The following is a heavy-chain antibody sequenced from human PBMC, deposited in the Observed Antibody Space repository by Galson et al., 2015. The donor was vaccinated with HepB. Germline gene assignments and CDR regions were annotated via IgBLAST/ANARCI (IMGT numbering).Heavy chain of an antibody. CDR1: GYTFTSYA. CDR2: INAGNGNT. V-gene: IGHV1-3*01. CDR3: ARDPHRGFTTGIVSDAFDI. J-gene: IGHJ3*02. D-gene: IGHD1-1*01. Sequence: SVKVSCKASGYTFTSYAMHWVRQAPGQRLEWMGWINAGNGNTKYSQKFQGRVTITRDTSASTAYMELSSLRSEDTAVYYCARDPHRGFTTGIVSDAFDIWGQGTMVTVSS.